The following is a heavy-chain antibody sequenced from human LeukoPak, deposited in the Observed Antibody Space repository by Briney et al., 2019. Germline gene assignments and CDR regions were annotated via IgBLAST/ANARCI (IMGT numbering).Heavy chain of an antibody. Sequence: GGSLRLSCAGSGFGFSYYVMHWVRQAPGKGLEWVALKATDGGERYYADSVKGRFTISRGNSKNTLYVQMNSLRPEDTAIYYCARARGDSSPASRYFDYWGQGAPVTVSS. CDR3: ARARGDSSPASRYFDY. D-gene: IGHD5-18*01. V-gene: IGHV3-30-3*01. CDR2: KATDGGER. CDR1: GFGFSYYV. J-gene: IGHJ4*02.